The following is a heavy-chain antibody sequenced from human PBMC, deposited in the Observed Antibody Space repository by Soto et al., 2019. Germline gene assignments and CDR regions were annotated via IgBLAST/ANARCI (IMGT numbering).Heavy chain of an antibody. J-gene: IGHJ4*02. CDR3: ARGALYHYDSSGYDPLDY. D-gene: IGHD3-22*01. CDR1: GYTFTSYG. Sequence: GASVKVSCKASGYTFTSYGISWVRQAPGQGLEWMGWISAYNGNTNYAQKLQGRVTMTTDTSTSTAYMELRSLRSDDTAVYYCARGALYHYDSSGYDPLDYWGQGTLVTVSS. V-gene: IGHV1-18*04. CDR2: ISAYNGNT.